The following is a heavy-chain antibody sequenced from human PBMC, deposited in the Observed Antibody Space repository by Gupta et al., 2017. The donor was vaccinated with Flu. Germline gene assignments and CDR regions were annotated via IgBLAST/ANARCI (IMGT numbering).Heavy chain of an antibody. V-gene: IGHV4-61*02. CDR2: IYTSGST. J-gene: IGHJ6*02. CDR3: ARTLPGIAAAGKSYYFYGMDV. D-gene: IGHD6-13*01. CDR1: GGSISSGSFY. Sequence: QVQLQESGPGLVKPSQTLSLTCTVSGGSISSGSFYWSWIRPPAAKGLEWIGRIYTSGSTNYNPSLKSRVTISVDTSKNQFSLKLSAVTAADTAVYYCARTLPGIAAAGKSYYFYGMDVWGQGTTVTVSS.